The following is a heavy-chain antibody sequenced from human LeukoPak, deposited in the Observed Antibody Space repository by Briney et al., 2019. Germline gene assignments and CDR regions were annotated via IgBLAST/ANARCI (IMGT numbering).Heavy chain of an antibody. J-gene: IGHJ3*02. D-gene: IGHD6-13*01. CDR2: INPNSGGT. Sequence: ASVKVSCKASGYTFTSYAMHWVRQAPGQGLEWMGRINPNSGGTNYAQKFQGRVTMTRDTSISTAYMELSRLRSDDTAVYYCARDIAADAFDIWGQGTMVTVSS. CDR3: ARDIAADAFDI. CDR1: GYTFTSYA. V-gene: IGHV1-2*06.